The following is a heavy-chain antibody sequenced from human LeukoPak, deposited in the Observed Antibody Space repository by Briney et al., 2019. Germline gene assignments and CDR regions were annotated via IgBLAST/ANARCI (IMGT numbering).Heavy chain of an antibody. CDR1: GGTFSSYA. D-gene: IGHD3-10*01. CDR3: ARGPTLVRGVIMPDSVGGMDV. J-gene: IGHJ6*02. V-gene: IGHV1-8*02. Sequence: GASVKVSCKASGGTFSSYAINWVRQAPGQGLEWMGWMNPNSGNTRYAQKVQGRITMTRDTSISTAYMELSSLRSEGTAVYYCARGPTLVRGVIMPDSVGGMDVWGQGTTVTVSS. CDR2: MNPNSGNT.